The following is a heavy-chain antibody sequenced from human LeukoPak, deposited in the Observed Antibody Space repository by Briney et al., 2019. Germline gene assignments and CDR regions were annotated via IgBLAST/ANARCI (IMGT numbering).Heavy chain of an antibody. J-gene: IGHJ6*03. CDR2: IYYSGST. V-gene: IGHV4-59*08. CDR1: GDSISSYY. D-gene: IGHD6-6*01. Sequence: SETLSLTCTVSGDSISSYYWSWIRQPPGKGLEWIGYIYYSGSTNYNPSLKSRVTISVDTSKNQFSLKLSSVTAADTAVYYCARQRGPIAPRPPYYNYYMDVWGKGTTVTVSS. CDR3: ARQRGPIAPRPPYYNYYMDV.